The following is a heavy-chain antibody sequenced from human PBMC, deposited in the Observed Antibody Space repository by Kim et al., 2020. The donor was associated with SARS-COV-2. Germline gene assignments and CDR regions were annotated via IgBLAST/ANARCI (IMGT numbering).Heavy chain of an antibody. J-gene: IGHJ4*02. V-gene: IGHV3-23*01. Sequence: GGSLRLSCATSGFTFSSYAMSWVRQAPGKGLEWVSAISGSGGSTYYADSVKGRFTISRDNSKNTQYLQMNSLSAEDTAVYYCANFGSIAVAVGYFDFWGQGTLGTFSS. CDR1: GFTFSSYA. CDR3: ANFGSIAVAVGYFDF. CDR2: ISGSGGST. D-gene: IGHD6-19*01.